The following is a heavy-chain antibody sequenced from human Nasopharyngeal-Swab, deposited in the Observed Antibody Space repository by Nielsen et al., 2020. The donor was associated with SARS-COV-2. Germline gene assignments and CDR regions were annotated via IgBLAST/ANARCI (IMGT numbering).Heavy chain of an antibody. Sequence: GGSLRLSCAASGFTFSFYEMNWVRQAPGKGLEWVAFISGGGDTIFHADSVKGRFTISRDDAKNSLYLQLNTLRVEDTAVYYCVRELDYFDSWGQGTLVTVSS. CDR3: VRELDYFDS. CDR1: GFTFSFYE. J-gene: IGHJ4*02. D-gene: IGHD1-1*01. CDR2: ISGGGDTI. V-gene: IGHV3-48*03.